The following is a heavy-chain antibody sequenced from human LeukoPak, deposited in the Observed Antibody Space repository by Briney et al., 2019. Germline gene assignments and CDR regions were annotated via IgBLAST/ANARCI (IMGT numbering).Heavy chain of an antibody. Sequence: PSETLSLTCAVYGGSFSGYYWSWIRQPPGKGLEWIGYIYYSGSTNYNPSLKSRVTISVDTSKNQFSLKLSSVTAADTAVYYCARHVEGRFDPWGQGTLVTVSS. CDR1: GGSFSGYY. J-gene: IGHJ5*02. CDR2: IYYSGST. CDR3: ARHVEGRFDP. V-gene: IGHV4-59*08. D-gene: IGHD2-21*01.